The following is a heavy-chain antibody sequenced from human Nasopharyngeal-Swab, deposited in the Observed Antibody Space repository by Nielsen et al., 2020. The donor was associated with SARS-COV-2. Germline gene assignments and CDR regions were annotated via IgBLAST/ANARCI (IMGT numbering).Heavy chain of an antibody. CDR2: MNLNSGDK. CDR1: GYTFTSFD. CDR3: ARDGGGSWFLSFDY. J-gene: IGHJ4*02. V-gene: IGHV1-8*01. Sequence: ASVKVSCKTSGYTFTSFDINWVWQATGQGLEWVGWMNLNSGDKHYAQNFQGRVTLTTDTSTSTAYMELRSLRSDDTAVYYCARDGGGSWFLSFDYWGQGTLVTVSS. D-gene: IGHD6-13*01.